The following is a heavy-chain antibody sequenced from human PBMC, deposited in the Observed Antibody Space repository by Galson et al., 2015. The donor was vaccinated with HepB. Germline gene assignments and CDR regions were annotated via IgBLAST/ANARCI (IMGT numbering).Heavy chain of an antibody. D-gene: IGHD2-2*01. CDR2: ISYDGSNK. CDR1: AFTFSSYG. CDR3: AKDTVVVPAASRWFDP. V-gene: IGHV3-30*18. Sequence: SLRLSCAVSAFTFSSYGMHWVRQAPGKGLEWVAVISYDGSNKFYADSVKGRFTISRDNSKNTLYLQMNSLRAEDTAVYYCAKDTVVVPAASRWFDPWGQGTLVTVSS. J-gene: IGHJ5*02.